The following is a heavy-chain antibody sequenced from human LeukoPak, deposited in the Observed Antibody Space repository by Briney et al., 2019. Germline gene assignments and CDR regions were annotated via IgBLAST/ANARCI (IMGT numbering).Heavy chain of an antibody. CDR3: ARDHDILTGHSEYYYYYYYMDV. CDR1: GYTFTGYY. V-gene: IGHV1-2*02. D-gene: IGHD3-9*01. CDR2: INPNSGST. Sequence: ASVKVSCKASGYTFTGYYMHWVRQAPGQGLEWMGWINPNSGSTNYAQKFQGRVTMTRDTSISTAYMELSRLRSDDTAVYYCARDHDILTGHSEYYYYYYYMDVWGKGTTVTVSS. J-gene: IGHJ6*03.